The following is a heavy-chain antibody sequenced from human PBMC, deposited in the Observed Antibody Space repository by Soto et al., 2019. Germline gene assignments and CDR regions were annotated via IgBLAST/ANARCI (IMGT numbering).Heavy chain of an antibody. CDR2: IYWDDDK. D-gene: IGHD2-15*01. Sequence: IALKEADPTLVKPTQTLTLTCTFSGFSLSTSGVGVGWIRQPPGKALEWLALIYWDDDKRYSPSLKSRLTITRDTSKIQVVLTMTNMDPVDTATYYCEHRSLVVAATRGFDYWGQGTLVTVSS. CDR1: GFSLSTSGVG. V-gene: IGHV2-5*02. CDR3: EHRSLVVAATRGFDY. J-gene: IGHJ4*02.